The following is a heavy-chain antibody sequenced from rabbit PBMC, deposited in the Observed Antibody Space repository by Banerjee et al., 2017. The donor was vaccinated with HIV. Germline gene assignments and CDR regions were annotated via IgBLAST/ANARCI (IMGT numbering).Heavy chain of an antibody. J-gene: IGHJ3*01. CDR2: IYTGSSGST. D-gene: IGHD7-1*01. V-gene: IGHV1S40*01. CDR1: GFSFSSSYY. CDR3: ARGGTYGVAGYTDDTYAFDL. Sequence: QQLEESGGGLVKPGASLTLTCTASGFSFSSSYYMCWVRQAPGKGLEWIACIYTGSSGSTYYASWAKGRFTISKTSSTTVTLQMTSLTAADTATYFCARGGTYGVAGYTDDTYAFDLWGQGTLVTDS.